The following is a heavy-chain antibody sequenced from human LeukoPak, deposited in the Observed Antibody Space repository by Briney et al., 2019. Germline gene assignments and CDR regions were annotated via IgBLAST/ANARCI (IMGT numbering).Heavy chain of an antibody. J-gene: IGHJ4*02. CDR2: IYAGGST. Sequence: SETLSLTCVVSGASISSYYWSWIRQPAGRGLEWIGRIYAGGSTNYNPSLKSRVTMSVDTSKNQFSLKLSSVTAADTAVYYCARSGHYYDSTSYYSPSDYWGQGTLVTVSS. CDR1: GASISSYY. D-gene: IGHD3-22*01. V-gene: IGHV4-4*07. CDR3: ARSGHYYDSTSYYSPSDY.